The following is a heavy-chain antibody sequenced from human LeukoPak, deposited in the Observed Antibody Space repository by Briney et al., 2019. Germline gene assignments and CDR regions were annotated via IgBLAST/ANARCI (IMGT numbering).Heavy chain of an antibody. J-gene: IGHJ2*01. CDR2: IYTSGST. Sequence: SETLSLTCTVSADSISNSYWSWIRQSAGKGLEWIGRIYTSGSTNYNPSLKSRVTMSADTSNNQFSLVLTSVTAADTAVYFCAKEAPMATNNWYFDLWGRGTLVTVSS. V-gene: IGHV4-4*07. CDR1: ADSISNSY. D-gene: IGHD5-24*01. CDR3: AKEAPMATNNWYFDL.